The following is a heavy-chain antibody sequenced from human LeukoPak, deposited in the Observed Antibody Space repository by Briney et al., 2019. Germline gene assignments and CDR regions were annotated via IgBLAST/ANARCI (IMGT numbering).Heavy chain of an antibody. D-gene: IGHD5-18*01. CDR2: IRYDGSNK. V-gene: IGHV3-30*02. J-gene: IGHJ4*02. CDR1: GFTFSSYA. CDR3: AKNKGTAMASYYFDY. Sequence: GGSLRLSCAASGFTFSSYAMSWVRQAPGKGLEWVAFIRYDGSNKYYADSVKGRFTISRDNSKNMLYLQMNSLRAEDTAVYYCAKNKGTAMASYYFDYWGQGTLVTVSS.